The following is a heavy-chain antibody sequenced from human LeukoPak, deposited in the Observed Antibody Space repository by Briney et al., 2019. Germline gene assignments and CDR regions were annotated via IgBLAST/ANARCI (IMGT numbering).Heavy chain of an antibody. Sequence: GGSLRLSCAASGFTFSSYWMSWVRQAPGKGLEWVANIKQDGSEKYYVDSVKGRFTISRDNAKNSLYLQMNSLRAEDTAVYYCARDRYGDYGSGSYYPYYYYGMDVWGQGTTVTVSS. V-gene: IGHV3-7*01. D-gene: IGHD3-10*01. CDR2: IKQDGSEK. J-gene: IGHJ6*02. CDR3: ARDRYGDYGSGSYYPYYYYGMDV. CDR1: GFTFSSYW.